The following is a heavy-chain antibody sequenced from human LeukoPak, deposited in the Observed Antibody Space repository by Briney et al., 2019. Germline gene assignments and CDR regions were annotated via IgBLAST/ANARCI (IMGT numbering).Heavy chain of an antibody. CDR2: ISDTGNT. V-gene: IGHV4-59*01. CDR1: GGSTSSYY. CDR3: ARGVAMVQGYYYYLDG. Sequence: TSETLSLTCIVSGGSTSSYYRSWIRQPPGKGLEWIGYISDTGNTNYNPSLKSRVTMSVDTSSDQFSLKLSSVTAADTAVYSCARGVAMVQGYYYYLDGWGKGTTVTVSS. J-gene: IGHJ6*03. D-gene: IGHD3-10*01.